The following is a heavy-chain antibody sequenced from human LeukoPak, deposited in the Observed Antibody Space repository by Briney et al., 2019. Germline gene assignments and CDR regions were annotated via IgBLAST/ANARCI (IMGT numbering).Heavy chain of an antibody. J-gene: IGHJ3*02. Sequence: QAGGSLRLSCAASGFTFSRHAMHWVRQAPGKGLEYVSVISSNGGSTYYGNSVKGRFTISRDNSKNTLYPQMGSLRTEDMAVYYCARDADLGATIIGAFDIWGQGTMVTVSS. V-gene: IGHV3-64*01. CDR2: ISSNGGST. CDR1: GFTFSRHA. CDR3: ARDADLGATIIGAFDI. D-gene: IGHD5-24*01.